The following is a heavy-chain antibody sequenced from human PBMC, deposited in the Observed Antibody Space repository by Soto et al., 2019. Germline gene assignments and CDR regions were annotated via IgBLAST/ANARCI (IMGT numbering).Heavy chain of an antibody. V-gene: IGHV3-72*01. CDR2: TRNKANSYST. CDR3: GRVALCGDPRKYSDY. J-gene: IGHJ4*02. CDR1: GFTFSDHY. D-gene: IGHD4-17*01. Sequence: EVQLVESGGGLVQPGGSLRLSCAASGFTFSDHYMDWVRQSPGKGLEWVGRTRNKANSYSTEYAATVKGRFTISRDDSKNSLYLQMNSVKTEDTAVYYCGRVALCGDPRKYSDYWGRGTLVTVSS.